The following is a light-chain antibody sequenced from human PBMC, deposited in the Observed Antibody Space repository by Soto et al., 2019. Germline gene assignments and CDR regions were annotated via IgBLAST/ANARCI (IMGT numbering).Light chain of an antibody. CDR2: QTS. J-gene: IGKJ1*01. V-gene: IGKV1-5*03. CDR3: QQNDNFWT. CDR1: QTINTW. Sequence: DIQMTQSPSTLSASVGDRVTVTCRASQTINTWLAWYQQKPGKAPKLLIYQTSILENGVPSRFSGSASGTEFTLTISSLQPDDFATYYRQQNDNFWTFGQGTKVEIK.